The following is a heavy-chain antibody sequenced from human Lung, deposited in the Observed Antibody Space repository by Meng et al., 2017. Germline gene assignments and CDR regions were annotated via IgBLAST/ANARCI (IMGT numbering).Heavy chain of an antibody. D-gene: IGHD4-23*01. V-gene: IGHV3-33*01. CDR2: IWYDGSYD. CDR3: ARSALDGNMFYFDY. J-gene: IGHJ4*02. Sequence: SLKISCAASGFTFSSYGMHWVRQAPGKGLEWVAVIWYDGSYDYYADSVKGRFTISRDNSKNTLYLQVNSLRAEDTAVYYCARSALDGNMFYFDYWGQGTLVTVSS. CDR1: GFTFSSYG.